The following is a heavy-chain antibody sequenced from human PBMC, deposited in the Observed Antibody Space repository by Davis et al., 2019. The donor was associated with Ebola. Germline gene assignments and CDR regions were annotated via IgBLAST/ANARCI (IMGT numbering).Heavy chain of an antibody. Sequence: AASVKVSCKASGYTFTSYGISWVRQAPGQGLEWMGWININTGNPTYAQGFTGRFVFSLDTSVSTAYLQISSLKAEDTAVYYCARGRVIFDYWGQGTLVTVSS. CDR3: ARGRVIFDY. J-gene: IGHJ4*02. CDR1: GYTFTSYG. D-gene: IGHD2/OR15-2a*01. CDR2: ININTGNP. V-gene: IGHV7-4-1*02.